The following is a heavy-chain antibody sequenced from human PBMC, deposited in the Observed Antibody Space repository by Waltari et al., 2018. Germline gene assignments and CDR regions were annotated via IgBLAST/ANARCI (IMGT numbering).Heavy chain of an antibody. Sequence: QVQLVESGGGVVQPGRSLRLSCAASGFTFTSYGMHWVRQAPGKGLEWVAVVWDDGSNQYYADSVKGRFTSSRDNSKNTLYVQMNSLRVEDTGLYYCAKDTVAGDFFDYWGQGTLVTVSS. CDR2: VWDDGSNQ. CDR3: AKDTVAGDFFDY. V-gene: IGHV3-33*06. CDR1: GFTFTSYG. D-gene: IGHD4-17*01. J-gene: IGHJ4*02.